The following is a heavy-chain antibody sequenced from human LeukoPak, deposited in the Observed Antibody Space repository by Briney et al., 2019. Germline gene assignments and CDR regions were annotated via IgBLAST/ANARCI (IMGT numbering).Heavy chain of an antibody. CDR1: GGTFSSYA. CDR2: IIPIFGTA. V-gene: IGHV1-69*13. CDR3: ARDYSYDFWSGYSGGAGSYFRY. Sequence: SVKVSCKASGGTFSSYAISWVRQAPGQGLEWMGGIIPIFGTANYAQKFQGRVTITADESTSTAYMELSSLRSGDTAVYYCARDYSYDFWSGYSGGAGSYFRYWGQGTLVTVSS. D-gene: IGHD3-3*01. J-gene: IGHJ4*02.